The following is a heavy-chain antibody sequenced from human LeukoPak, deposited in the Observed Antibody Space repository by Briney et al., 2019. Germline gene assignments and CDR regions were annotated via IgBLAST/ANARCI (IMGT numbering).Heavy chain of an antibody. Sequence: PGGSLRLSCAASGFTFSNYGMHWVRQAPGKGLEWVAVIWYDGTNKFYADSVEGRFTISRDNYKNTLYLQMNSLRAEDTAVYYCARQQPGYSYGYPVFWGQGTPVTVST. CDR1: GFTFSNYG. CDR3: ARQQPGYSYGYPVF. J-gene: IGHJ4*02. CDR2: IWYDGTNK. D-gene: IGHD5-18*01. V-gene: IGHV3-33*01.